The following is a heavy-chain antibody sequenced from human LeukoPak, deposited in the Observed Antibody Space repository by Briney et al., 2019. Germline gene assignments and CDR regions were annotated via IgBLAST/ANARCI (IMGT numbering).Heavy chain of an antibody. Sequence: PSETLSLTCGVSGGSISSHYWSRVRQPPGEGLEGIGYIYYSGSTNYNTSPKRRVTILVDTSKNQFSLKLSSVTAADTAVYCCATAEKYCSGGSCYHNYYMDVWGKGTTVTVSS. CDR1: GGSISSHY. V-gene: IGHV4-59*11. J-gene: IGHJ6*03. CDR3: ATAEKYCSGGSCYHNYYMDV. D-gene: IGHD2-15*01. CDR2: IYYSGST.